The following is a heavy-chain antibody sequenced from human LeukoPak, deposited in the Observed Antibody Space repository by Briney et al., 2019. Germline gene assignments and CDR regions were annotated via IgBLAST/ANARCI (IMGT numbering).Heavy chain of an antibody. CDR1: GFTLSRNY. Sequence: RGGSLRLSCAASGFTLSRNYMSWVRQAPGEGVEWVSLIYSGGVTYYADSVKGRLIISRDNSKNTLFLQKNSLRAEDTAVYYCARAPSGWSDYWYFDLWGRGTLVTVSS. D-gene: IGHD6-19*01. J-gene: IGHJ2*01. V-gene: IGHV3-53*01. CDR3: ARAPSGWSDYWYFDL. CDR2: IYSGGVT.